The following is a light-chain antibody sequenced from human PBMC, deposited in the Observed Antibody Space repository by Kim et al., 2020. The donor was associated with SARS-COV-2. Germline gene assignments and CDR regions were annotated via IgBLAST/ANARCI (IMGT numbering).Light chain of an antibody. CDR3: SSYTIGNIFVV. V-gene: IGLV2-14*01. CDR2: DVT. CDR1: SSDGYNY. J-gene: IGLJ2*01. Sequence: QSALTQPASVSGSPGHPITISCTGISSDGYNYVSWYQQLPDKAPRLIIYDVTYRPSGISSRFSGSQSGTTASLTISGLLTEDEGDYYCSSYTIGNIFVVFGGGTQLTVL.